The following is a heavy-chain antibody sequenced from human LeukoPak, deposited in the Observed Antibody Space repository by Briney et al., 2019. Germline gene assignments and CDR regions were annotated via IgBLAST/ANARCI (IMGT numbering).Heavy chain of an antibody. V-gene: IGHV4-39*01. CDR1: GGSISSSCYY. CDR2: IYYSGST. J-gene: IGHJ4*02. CDR3: ARLSRSPDY. D-gene: IGHD2-15*01. Sequence: SETLSLTCTVSGGSISSSCYYWGWIRQPPGKGLEWIGSIYYSGSTYYNPSLKSRVTISVDTSKNQFSLKLSSVTAADTAVYYCARLSRSPDYWGQGTLVTVSS.